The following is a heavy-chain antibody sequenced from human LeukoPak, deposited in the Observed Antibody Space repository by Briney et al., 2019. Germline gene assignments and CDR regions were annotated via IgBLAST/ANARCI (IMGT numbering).Heavy chain of an antibody. CDR3: ARRFDS. J-gene: IGHJ4*02. V-gene: IGHV3-48*02. CDR1: GFTFSNYN. CDR2: ITSSSTI. Sequence: GGSLRLSCAASGFTFSNYNMNWVRQAPGKGLEWVSHITSSSTIYYADSVKGRFTISRDNAKNSLYLQMNSLRDEDTAVYYCARRFDSWGQGTLVTVSS.